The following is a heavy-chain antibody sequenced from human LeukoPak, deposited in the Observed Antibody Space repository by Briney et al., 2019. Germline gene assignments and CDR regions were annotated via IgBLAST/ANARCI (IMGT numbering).Heavy chain of an antibody. Sequence: GGSLRLSCASSGFTFDDYVMHWVRQAPGKGLEWVSGISGNSGRIGYADSVKGRFTISRDNAKNSLYLQMNSLRAEDTAVYYCAELGITMIGGVWGKGTTVTISS. CDR2: ISGNSGRI. J-gene: IGHJ6*04. D-gene: IGHD3-10*02. CDR1: GFTFDDYV. V-gene: IGHV3-9*01. CDR3: AELGITMIGGV.